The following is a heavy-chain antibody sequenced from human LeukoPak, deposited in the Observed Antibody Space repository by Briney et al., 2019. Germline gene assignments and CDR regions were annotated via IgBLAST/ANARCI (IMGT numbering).Heavy chain of an antibody. CDR3: ARDRSGTWAFDY. V-gene: IGHV3-64*04. Sequence: GSLRLSCSASGFPFSSYAMHWVRQAPGKGLEYVSSISGNGGSTYYADSVKGRFTFSRDNSKNTLYLQMDSLSAEHTAVYYCARDRSGTWAFDYCGQGTLVTVSS. D-gene: IGHD3-10*01. J-gene: IGHJ4*02. CDR1: GFPFSSYA. CDR2: ISGNGGST.